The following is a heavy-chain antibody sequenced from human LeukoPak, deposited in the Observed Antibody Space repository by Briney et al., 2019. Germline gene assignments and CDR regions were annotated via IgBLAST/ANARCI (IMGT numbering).Heavy chain of an antibody. J-gene: IGHJ5*01. CDR2: IANSGRTF. CDR3: ARGARRYGDFDS. V-gene: IGHV3-11*01. CDR1: GFTFSDDY. Sequence: PGGSLRLSCAASGFTFSDDYMSWIRQAPGKGLEWVSYIANSGRTFYYADSVKGRFTISRDNTKKSLYLQMNSLRAEDTAIYYCARGARRYGDFDSWGQGTLVTVSS. D-gene: IGHD4-17*01.